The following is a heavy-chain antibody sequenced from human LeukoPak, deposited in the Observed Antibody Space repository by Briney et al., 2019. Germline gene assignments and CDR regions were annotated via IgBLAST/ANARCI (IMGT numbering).Heavy chain of an antibody. CDR1: GGTFSSSA. V-gene: IGHV1-69*05. CDR2: IIPIFGTA. Sequence: GASVKVSCKASGGTFSSSAISWVRQAPGQGLEWMGGIIPIFGTANYAQKFQGRVTITTDESTSTAYMELSSLRSEDTAVYYCAIALPIVVVPAAILGWFDPWGQGTLVTVSS. D-gene: IGHD2-2*02. J-gene: IGHJ5*02. CDR3: AIALPIVVVPAAILGWFDP.